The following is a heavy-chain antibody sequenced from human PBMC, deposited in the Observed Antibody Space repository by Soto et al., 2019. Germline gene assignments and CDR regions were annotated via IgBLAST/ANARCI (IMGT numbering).Heavy chain of an antibody. J-gene: IGHJ6*02. CDR3: VRLNGYCVSTKCRGYYGMDV. V-gene: IGHV4-39*01. CDR1: GGSVSSNDYS. D-gene: IGHD2-2*03. Sequence: QLQLQESGPGLVKPSETLSLTCTVSGGSVSSNDYSWGWVRQSPGKGLEWIGAIYSHDDTHYNPSLRSRVTISVDTSKNEFSLRLNSVTAADTAVYYCVRLNGYCVSTKCRGYYGMDVWGQGTTVTVSS. CDR2: IYSHDDT.